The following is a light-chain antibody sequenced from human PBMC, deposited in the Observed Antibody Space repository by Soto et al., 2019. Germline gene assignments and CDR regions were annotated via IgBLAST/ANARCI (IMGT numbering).Light chain of an antibody. J-gene: IGKJ1*01. CDR1: QGISHY. V-gene: IGKV1-27*01. CDR3: QKYNSAPQT. Sequence: DIQMTQSPSSLSASVGDRVTITCQASQGISHYLAWYQQKPGKVPKLLILAASTLQSGVPSRFSGSGSGTDFTLTISSLQPEDVATYYCQKYNSAPQTFGQGTKVEVK. CDR2: AAS.